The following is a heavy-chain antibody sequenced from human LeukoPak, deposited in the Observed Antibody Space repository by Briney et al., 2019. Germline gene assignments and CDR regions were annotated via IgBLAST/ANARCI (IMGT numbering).Heavy chain of an antibody. CDR2: IHTSGDT. D-gene: IGHD4-17*01. CDR1: GLTGSHNY. Sequence: GGSLRLSCAASGLTGSHNYVSWVRQAPGKGLEWVSAIHTSGDTCYADSVKGRFTTSRDTSKNTLYLQINSLRVEDTAVYYCIVFGDSNHWGQGTLVTVSS. CDR3: IVFGDSNH. V-gene: IGHV3-53*01. J-gene: IGHJ5*02.